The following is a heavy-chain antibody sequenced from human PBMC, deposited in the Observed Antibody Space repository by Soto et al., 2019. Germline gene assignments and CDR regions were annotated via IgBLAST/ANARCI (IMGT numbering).Heavy chain of an antibody. Sequence: GGSLRLSCAASGFTFSSYSMNWVRQAPGKGLEWVSYISSSSSTIYYADSVKGRFTISRDNAKNSLYLQMNSLRAEDTAVYYCARDMQPYYYGMDVWGQGTTVTVSS. D-gene: IGHD2-2*01. CDR3: ARDMQPYYYGMDV. CDR1: GFTFSSYS. CDR2: ISSSSSTI. J-gene: IGHJ6*02. V-gene: IGHV3-48*04.